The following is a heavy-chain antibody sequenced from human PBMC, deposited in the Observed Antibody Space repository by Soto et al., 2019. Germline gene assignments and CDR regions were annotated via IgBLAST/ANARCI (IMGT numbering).Heavy chain of an antibody. V-gene: IGHV1-69*02. CDR2: IIPILGIA. D-gene: IGHD3-10*01. CDR1: GGTFSSYT. J-gene: IGHJ4*02. Sequence: QVQLVQSGAEAKKPGSSVKVSCKASGGTFSSYTISWVRQAPGQGREWMGRIIPILGIANYAQKFQGRVTITADKSTSTAYMELSSLRSEDTAVYYCARAIRMVRGVHYDYWGQGTLVTVSS. CDR3: ARAIRMVRGVHYDY.